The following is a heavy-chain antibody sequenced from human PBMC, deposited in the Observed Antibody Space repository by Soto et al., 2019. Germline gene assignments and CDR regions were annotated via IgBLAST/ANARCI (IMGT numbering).Heavy chain of an antibody. CDR2: IWYDGSNK. CDR3: ARSSYSSSWYYYYGMDV. Sequence: QVQLVESGGGVVQPGRSLRLSCAASGFTFSSYGMHWVRQAPGKGLEWVAVIWYDGSNKYYADSVKGRFTISRDNSKNTLYLQMNSLRAKDTAVYYCARSSYSSSWYYYYGMDVWGQGTTVTVSS. D-gene: IGHD6-13*01. J-gene: IGHJ6*02. V-gene: IGHV3-33*01. CDR1: GFTFSSYG.